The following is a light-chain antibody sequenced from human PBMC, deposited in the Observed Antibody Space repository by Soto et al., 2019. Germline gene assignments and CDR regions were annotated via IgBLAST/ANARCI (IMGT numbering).Light chain of an antibody. Sequence: EIVLTQSPGTLSLSPGERATLSCRASQSVSSSYLAGYQQKPGQAPRLLIYGASSRATGIPDRFSGSGSGTDFTLTISRLEPEDFAVYYCQQYGSSPRLTCGGGTKVDIK. CDR3: QQYGSSPRLT. V-gene: IGKV3-20*01. CDR1: QSVSSSY. J-gene: IGKJ4*01. CDR2: GAS.